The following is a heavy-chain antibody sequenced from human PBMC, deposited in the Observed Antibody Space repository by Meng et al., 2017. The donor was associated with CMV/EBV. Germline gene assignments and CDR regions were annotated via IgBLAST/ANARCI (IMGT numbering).Heavy chain of an antibody. J-gene: IGHJ4*02. Sequence: GESLKISCAASGFTFSDYYMSWIRQAPGKGLEWVSSISSSSSYIYYADSVKGRFTISRDNAKNSLYLQMNSLRAEDTAVYYCARDTITMIASDYWGQGTLVTVSS. D-gene: IGHD3-22*01. CDR1: GFTFSDYY. CDR3: ARDTITMIASDY. V-gene: IGHV3-11*06. CDR2: ISSSSSYI.